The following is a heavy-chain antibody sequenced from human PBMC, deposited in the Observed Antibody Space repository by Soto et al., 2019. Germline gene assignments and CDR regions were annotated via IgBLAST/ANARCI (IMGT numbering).Heavy chain of an antibody. CDR3: AKDTAYAMDV. CDR2: INSDGSGT. CDR1: GFDFSNSW. D-gene: IGHD2-15*01. J-gene: IGHJ6*02. V-gene: IGHV3-74*01. Sequence: EVQLVESGGGLVQPGGSLGLSCAASGFDFSNSWIHWVRQGPGKGLVWVSHINSDGSGTTYADSVKGRVTISRDNAKNTVYLQMNSLRAEDTAVYYCAKDTAYAMDVWGQGTTVTVSS.